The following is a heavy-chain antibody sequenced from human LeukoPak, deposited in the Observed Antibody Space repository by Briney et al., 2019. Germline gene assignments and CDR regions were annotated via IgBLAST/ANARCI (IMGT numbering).Heavy chain of an antibody. Sequence: PSETLSLTCTVSGGSISSYYWSWIRQPAGKGLEWIGRIYTSGSTNYNPSLKSRVTISVDTSKNQFSLKLSSVTAADTAVYYCARMGYCSSTSCYDTRDDAFDIWGQGTMVTVSS. J-gene: IGHJ3*02. CDR1: GGSISSYY. CDR2: IYTSGST. CDR3: ARMGYCSSTSCYDTRDDAFDI. D-gene: IGHD2-2*01. V-gene: IGHV4-4*07.